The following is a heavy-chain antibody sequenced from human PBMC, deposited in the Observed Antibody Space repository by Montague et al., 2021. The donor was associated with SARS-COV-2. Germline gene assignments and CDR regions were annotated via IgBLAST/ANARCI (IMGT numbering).Heavy chain of an antibody. Sequence: SLRLSCAASGFTFSSYDMHWVRQAPGKGLEWVAVIWYDGSNQYYGDSVKGRFTISRDNSKNTLYLQMNSLRAEDTAVYYCARITPEFTVRGVADERDFWGPGMPVTVYS. CDR2: IWYDGSNQ. CDR1: GFTFSSYD. CDR3: ARITPEFTVRGVADERDF. J-gene: IGHJ4*02. D-gene: IGHD3-10*01. V-gene: IGHV3-33*08.